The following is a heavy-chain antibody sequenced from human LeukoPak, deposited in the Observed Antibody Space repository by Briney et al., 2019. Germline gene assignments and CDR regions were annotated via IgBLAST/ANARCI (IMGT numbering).Heavy chain of an antibody. D-gene: IGHD6-19*01. CDR2: ISGSGGST. J-gene: IGHJ4*02. CDR3: AKVDGSGWWIFDY. V-gene: IGHV3-23*01. CDR1: GFTFSSYD. Sequence: PGGSLRLSCAASGFTFSSYDMNWVRQAPGKGLEWVSGISGSGGSTYYADSMKGRFTISRDNSKNTVYLQINSLRAEDTAVYYCAKVDGSGWWIFDYWGQGTLVTVSS.